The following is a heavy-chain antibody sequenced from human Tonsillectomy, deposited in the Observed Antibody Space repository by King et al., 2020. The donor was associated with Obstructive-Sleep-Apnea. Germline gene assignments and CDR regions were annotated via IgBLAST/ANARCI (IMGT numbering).Heavy chain of an antibody. CDR2: IKGKADGETT. CDR1: GFTFSNAW. J-gene: IGHJ4*02. D-gene: IGHD3-16*01. CDR3: TGGWGSQPYYFDY. Sequence: VQLVESGGGLVKPGGSLRLSCAASGFTFSNAWMSWVRQAPGKGLEWVGLIKGKADGETTEYAAPVKGRFTISRDDSKSTRDDSKSTWYLQMNSLKTEDTAVYFCTGGWGSQPYYFDYWGQGTLVTVSS. V-gene: IGHV3-15*01.